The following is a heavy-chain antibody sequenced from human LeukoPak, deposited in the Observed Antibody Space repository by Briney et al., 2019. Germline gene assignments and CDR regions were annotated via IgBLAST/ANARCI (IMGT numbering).Heavy chain of an antibody. CDR2: ISWNSGSI. D-gene: IGHD3-3*01. CDR1: GFTFDDYA. V-gene: IGHV3-9*01. Sequence: QPGRSLRLSCAASGFTFDDYAMHWVRQAPGKGLEWVSGISWNSGSIGYAGSVKGRFTISRDNAKNSLYLQMNSLRAEDTAVYYCVKDADYDFWTYYYMDVWGKGTTVTVYS. J-gene: IGHJ6*03. CDR3: VKDADYDFWTYYYMDV.